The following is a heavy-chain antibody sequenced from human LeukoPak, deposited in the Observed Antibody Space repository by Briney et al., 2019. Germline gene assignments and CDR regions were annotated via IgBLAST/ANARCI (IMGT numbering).Heavy chain of an antibody. J-gene: IGHJ6*03. CDR2: IYYSGST. Sequence: SETLSLTCTVSGGSISSYYWSWIRQPPGKGLEWIGYIYYSGSTNYNPSLKSRVTISVDTSKNQFSLKLSSVTAADTAVYYCARDLSPGDFWSGYSQNYYYYYMDVWGKGTTVTVSS. D-gene: IGHD3-3*01. CDR1: GGSISSYY. V-gene: IGHV4-59*12. CDR3: ARDLSPGDFWSGYSQNYYYYYMDV.